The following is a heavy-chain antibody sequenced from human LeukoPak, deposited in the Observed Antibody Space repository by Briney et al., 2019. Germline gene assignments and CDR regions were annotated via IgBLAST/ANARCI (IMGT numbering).Heavy chain of an antibody. CDR1: GFSFSAYW. CDR3: ARDGSGWSRDV. J-gene: IGHJ6*02. Sequence: PGESLRLSCAASGFSFSAYWMSWVRQAPGKGLEWVANIKVDGTEKYYVDSVKGRFTISRDNSKNSLYLQMNSLTAEDTALYYCARDGSGWSRDVWGQGTTVTVSS. D-gene: IGHD6-19*01. V-gene: IGHV3-7*01. CDR2: IKVDGTEK.